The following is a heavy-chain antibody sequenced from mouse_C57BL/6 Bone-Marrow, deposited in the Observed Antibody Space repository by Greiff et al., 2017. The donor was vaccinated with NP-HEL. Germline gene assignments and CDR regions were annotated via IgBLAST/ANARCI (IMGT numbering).Heavy chain of an antibody. Sequence: EVQGVESGGDLVKPGGSLKLSCAASGFTFSSYGMSWVRQTPDKRLEWVATISSGGSYTYYPDSVKGRFPISRDNAKNTLYLQMSSLKSEDTAMYYCARQLGHWFAYWGQGTLVTVSA. CDR1: GFTFSSYG. J-gene: IGHJ3*01. V-gene: IGHV5-6*01. CDR3: ARQLGHWFAY. CDR2: ISSGGSYT. D-gene: IGHD4-1*01.